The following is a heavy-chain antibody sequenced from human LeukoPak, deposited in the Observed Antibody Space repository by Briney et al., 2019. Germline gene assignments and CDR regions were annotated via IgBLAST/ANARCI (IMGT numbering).Heavy chain of an antibody. J-gene: IGHJ2*01. CDR1: GFTFSAYW. Sequence: GGSLRLSCAGSGFTFSAYWMSWVRQAPGKGLEWVATIREDGSEKYYVDSVKGRFTISRDNAKNSLYLQMHSLRAEDTAVYFCARKFTVAGINWYFDLWGRGTLVTVSS. D-gene: IGHD6-19*01. CDR2: IREDGSEK. V-gene: IGHV3-7*01. CDR3: ARKFTVAGINWYFDL.